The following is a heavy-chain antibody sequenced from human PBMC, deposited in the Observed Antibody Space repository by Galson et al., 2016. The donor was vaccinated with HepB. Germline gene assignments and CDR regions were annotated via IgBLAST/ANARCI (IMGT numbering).Heavy chain of an antibody. CDR1: GFTFSTYA. CDR3: ARELYVSGTYAMDV. V-gene: IGHV3-30*04. J-gene: IGHJ6*02. D-gene: IGHD2/OR15-2a*01. Sequence: SLRLSCAASGFTFSTYAVNWVRQAPGKGLEWVAVISYDGRFKNYTDSVKGRFTISRDNSENTLYLQMTTQRYEDTATYYCARELYVSGTYAMDVWGQGTTVTVSS. CDR2: ISYDGRFK.